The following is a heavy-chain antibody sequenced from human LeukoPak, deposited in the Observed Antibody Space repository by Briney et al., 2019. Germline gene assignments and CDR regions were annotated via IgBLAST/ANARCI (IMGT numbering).Heavy chain of an antibody. D-gene: IGHD5-18*01. CDR3: ARGYSYGPGGGYYMDV. CDR2: ISAYNGNT. CDR1: NYTFTSYG. V-gene: IGHV1-18*01. J-gene: IGHJ6*03. Sequence: ASVKVSCKASNYTFTSYGLSWVRQAPGQGLEWMGWISAYNGNTNYAQKLQGRVTMTTDTSTSTAYMELRSLRSDDTAVYYCARGYSYGPGGGYYMDVWGKGTTVTVSS.